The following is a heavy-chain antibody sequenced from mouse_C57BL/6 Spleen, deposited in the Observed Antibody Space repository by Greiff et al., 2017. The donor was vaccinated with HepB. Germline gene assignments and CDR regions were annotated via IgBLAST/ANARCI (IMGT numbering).Heavy chain of an antibody. CDR2: INPSTGGT. J-gene: IGHJ3*01. D-gene: IGHD2-4*01. V-gene: IGHV1-42*01. Sequence: VQLQQSGPELVKPGASVKISCKASGYSFTGYYMNWVKQSPEKSLEWIGEINPSTGGTTYNQKFKAKATLTVDKSSSTAYMQLKSLTSEDSAVYYCARPRYDYDVTWCAYWGQGTRVTVSA. CDR3: ARPRYDYDVTWCAY. CDR1: GYSFTGYY.